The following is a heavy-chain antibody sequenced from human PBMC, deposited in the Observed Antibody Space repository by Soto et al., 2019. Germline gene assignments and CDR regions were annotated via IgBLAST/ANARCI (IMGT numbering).Heavy chain of an antibody. D-gene: IGHD5-12*01. Sequence: SGSLSPPRTVAVSPISSTSSYWGWIRQPPGKGLEWIGSIYYSGSTYYNPSLKSRVTISVDTSKNQFSLKLSSVTAADTAVYYCPRHESSGYDSDYFDYWGQGTLVTVSS. CDR1: VSPISSTSSY. J-gene: IGHJ4*02. V-gene: IGHV4-39*01. CDR3: PRHESSGYDSDYFDY. CDR2: IYYSGST.